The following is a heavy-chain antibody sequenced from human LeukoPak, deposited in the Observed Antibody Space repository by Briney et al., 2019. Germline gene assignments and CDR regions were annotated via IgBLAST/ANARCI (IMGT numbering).Heavy chain of an antibody. V-gene: IGHV4-39*01. Sequence: SETLSLTCTVSGDSISNIDYYWVWIRQPPGKRLEWIGSIYYTGSTYYNVSLKSRVTMSIDTSKSQFSLKLSSVTAPDTAVYYCARRSSWSFDFWGQGTLVTVSS. CDR1: GDSISNIDYY. D-gene: IGHD6-13*01. CDR2: IYYTGST. J-gene: IGHJ4*02. CDR3: ARRSSWSFDF.